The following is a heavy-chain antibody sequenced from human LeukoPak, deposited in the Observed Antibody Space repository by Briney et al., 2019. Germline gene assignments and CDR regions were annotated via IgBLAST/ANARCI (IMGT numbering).Heavy chain of an antibody. D-gene: IGHD3-3*01. CDR3: AKDGVDYDFWSGYFHVDY. Sequence: GGSLRLSCAASGFTFNIYTINWVRQAPGKGLERVSAISGSGTSTYYADSVKGRFTISRDNSKNTLYVQMNSLRAEDTAVYYCAKDGVDYDFWSGYFHVDYWGQGILVTVSS. V-gene: IGHV3-23*01. CDR1: GFTFNIYT. CDR2: ISGSGTST. J-gene: IGHJ4*02.